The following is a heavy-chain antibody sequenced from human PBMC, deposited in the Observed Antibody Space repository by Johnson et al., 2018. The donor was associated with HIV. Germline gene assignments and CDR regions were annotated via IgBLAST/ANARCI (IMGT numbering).Heavy chain of an antibody. Sequence: VQLVESGGGLVKPGGSLRLSCEASGFSFSNAWMSWVRQAPGKGLEWVSAISGSGGSTYYADSVKGRFTISRDNSKNTLYLQMNSLSAEDTAVYYCARVEGGSSSNAFDIWGQGTMVTVSS. CDR2: ISGSGGST. V-gene: IGHV3-23*04. CDR1: GFSFSNAW. CDR3: ARVEGGSSSNAFDI. J-gene: IGHJ3*02. D-gene: IGHD6-13*01.